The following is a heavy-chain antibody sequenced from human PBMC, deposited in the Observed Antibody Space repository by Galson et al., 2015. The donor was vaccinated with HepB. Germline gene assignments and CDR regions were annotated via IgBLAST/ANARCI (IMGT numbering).Heavy chain of an antibody. V-gene: IGHV4-34*01. J-gene: IGHJ6*02. D-gene: IGHD3-10*01. CDR1: GGSFSNYY. CDR2: INHIACT. Sequence: SETLSLTCAVYGGSFSNYYWTWIRQPPGKGLEWTGEINHIACTNYNPSLKTRVTIPLETSRNSLSLSLRLSSVTAADTAVYYCAVGIAMFRGIFPYPSGIDVWGQGTTVTVSS. CDR3: AVGIAMFRGIFPYPSGIDV.